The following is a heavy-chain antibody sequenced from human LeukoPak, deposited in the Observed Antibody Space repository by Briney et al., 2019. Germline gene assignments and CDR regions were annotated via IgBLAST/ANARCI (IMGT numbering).Heavy chain of an antibody. Sequence: GGTLRLSCTASGFTFSSYAMSWVRQPPGKGLEWVSTISGIGGSTYYADSVKGRFTISRDNSKNTLYLQMNSLRAEDTAVYYCAKGNSLSLPPYSSSSDYYLDYWGQGTLVTVSS. CDR2: ISGIGGST. CDR1: GFTFSSYA. D-gene: IGHD6-6*01. J-gene: IGHJ4*02. CDR3: AKGNSLSLPPYSSSSDYYLDY. V-gene: IGHV3-23*01.